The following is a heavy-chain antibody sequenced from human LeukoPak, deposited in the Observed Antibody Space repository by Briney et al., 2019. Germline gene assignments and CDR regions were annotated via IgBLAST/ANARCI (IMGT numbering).Heavy chain of an antibody. CDR2: IYYSGST. Sequence: SSETLSLTCTVSGGSISSSSYYWGWIRQPPGKGLEWIGSIYYSGSTYYNPSLKSRVTISVDTSKNQFSLKLSSVTAADTAVYYCARERYGPKGYYFDYWGQGTLVTVSS. CDR1: GGSISSSSYY. CDR3: ARERYGPKGYYFDY. J-gene: IGHJ4*02. V-gene: IGHV4-39*07. D-gene: IGHD5-24*01.